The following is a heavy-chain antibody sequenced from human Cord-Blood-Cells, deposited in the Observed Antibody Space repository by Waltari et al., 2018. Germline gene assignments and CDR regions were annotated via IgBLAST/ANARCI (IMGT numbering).Heavy chain of an antibody. CDR2: INPNSGGT. V-gene: IGHV1-2*02. J-gene: IGHJ4*02. Sequence: QVQLEQSGAVVKKPGASVKVSCKASGYTLTGYYMHWVRHAPGQGLEWMGWINPNSGGTNYAQKFQGRVTMTRDTSISTAYMELSRLRSDDTAVYYCARVPNWNYAGVDYWGQGTLVTVSS. CDR1: GYTLTGYY. D-gene: IGHD1-7*01. CDR3: ARVPNWNYAGVDY.